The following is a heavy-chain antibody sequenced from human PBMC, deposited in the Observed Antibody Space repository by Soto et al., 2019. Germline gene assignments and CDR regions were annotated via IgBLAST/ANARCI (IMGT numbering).Heavy chain of an antibody. D-gene: IGHD3-10*01. Sequence: SVKVSCKASGGTFSSYAISWVRQAPGQGLEWMGGIIPIFGTANYAQKFQGRVTITADESTSTAYMELSSLRSEDTAVYYCARDGSGRFQIYGMDVWGQGTSVTVSS. V-gene: IGHV1-69*13. J-gene: IGHJ6*02. CDR3: ARDGSGRFQIYGMDV. CDR2: IIPIFGTA. CDR1: GGTFSSYA.